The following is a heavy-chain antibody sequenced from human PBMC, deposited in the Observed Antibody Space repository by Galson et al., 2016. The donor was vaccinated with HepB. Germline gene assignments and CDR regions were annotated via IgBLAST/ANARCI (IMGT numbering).Heavy chain of an antibody. Sequence: SLRLSCAASRFTFSTYAMHWVRQAPGKGLEWVAVISSDGSNKYYADSVKGXFTISRNSSKNTLSLQMNSLRAEDEAIYYRARDINDYVWGSSRPTANFYGMDVWGQGTTVTVSS. CDR2: ISSDGSNK. CDR3: ARDINDYVWGSSRPTANFYGMDV. J-gene: IGHJ6*02. V-gene: IGHV3-30-3*01. D-gene: IGHD3-16*02. CDR1: RFTFSTYA.